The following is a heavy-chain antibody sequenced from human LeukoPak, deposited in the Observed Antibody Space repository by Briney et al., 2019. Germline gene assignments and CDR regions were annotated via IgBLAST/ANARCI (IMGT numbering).Heavy chain of an antibody. D-gene: IGHD6-13*01. CDR3: AREFNSSTWRPLDY. V-gene: IGHV4-4*07. CDR1: GGSISSYY. J-gene: IGHJ4*02. CDR2: IFTSGST. Sequence: SETLSLTCTVSGGSISSYYWSWIRQPAGKGLEWIGRIFTSGSTNYNPSLKSRVTMSVDTSKNQFPLKLTSVNAADTAVYYCAREFNSSTWRPLDYWGQGSLVTVSS.